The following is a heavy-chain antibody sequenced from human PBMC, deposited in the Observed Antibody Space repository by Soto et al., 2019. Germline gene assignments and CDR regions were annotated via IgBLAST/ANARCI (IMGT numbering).Heavy chain of an antibody. CDR2: ISGSSSMI. J-gene: IGHJ4*02. D-gene: IGHD3-3*01. CDR3: ATDFWSAYC. Sequence: PGGSLRLSCAASGLTFSSEEMNWVRQAPGKGLEWVAYISGSSSMIYYADSVEGRFTISRDNAKNSLYLQMNTLRAEDTAVYYCATDFWSAYCWGQGTLVTVSS. CDR1: GLTFSSEE. V-gene: IGHV3-48*03.